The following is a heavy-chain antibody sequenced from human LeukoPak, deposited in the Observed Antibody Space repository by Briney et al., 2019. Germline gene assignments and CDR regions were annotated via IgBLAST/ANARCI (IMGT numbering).Heavy chain of an antibody. CDR3: ARAEMATIWFPGEDYYYYMDV. Sequence: ASVKVSCKASGYTFTIYNINWVRQATGQGLEWMGWMNPNSGNTGYAQKFQGRVTMTRNTSISTAYMELSSLRSEDTAVYYCARAEMATIWFPGEDYYYYMDVWGKGTTVTISS. V-gene: IGHV1-8*02. CDR1: GYTFTIYN. J-gene: IGHJ6*03. CDR2: MNPNSGNT. D-gene: IGHD5-24*01.